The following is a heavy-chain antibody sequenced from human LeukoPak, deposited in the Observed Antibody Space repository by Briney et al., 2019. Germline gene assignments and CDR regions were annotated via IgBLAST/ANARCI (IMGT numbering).Heavy chain of an antibody. V-gene: IGHV1-2*02. CDR2: MHGGNGNT. CDR3: AREGSYCVGGDCYSFDF. CDR1: GHKFISQY. J-gene: IGHJ4*02. D-gene: IGHD2-21*02. Sequence: GASVRVSCKASGHKFISQYIQWARQAPGLGPEWMGWMHGGNGNTRYAEMFEGRVTMTRETSTGTAYMDLSTLTSDDTAVYYCAREGSYCVGGDCYSFDFWGQGTLVTVSS.